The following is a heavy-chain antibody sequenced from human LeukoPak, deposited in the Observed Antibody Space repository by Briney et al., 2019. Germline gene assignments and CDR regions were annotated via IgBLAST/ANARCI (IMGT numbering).Heavy chain of an antibody. CDR1: GYTFIDYG. J-gene: IGHJ3*01. CDR3: ARDLYLWFGQSYDAFDV. D-gene: IGHD3-10*01. Sequence: ASVKVSCKSSGYTFIDYGISWVRQAPGRGLEWVGWISTHNGDTTYAQSLQGRVNMTMDTSAKTVYMELGSLRFDDTAVYYCARDLYLWFGQSYDAFDVWGQGTVVTVSS. CDR2: ISTHNGDT. V-gene: IGHV1-18*01.